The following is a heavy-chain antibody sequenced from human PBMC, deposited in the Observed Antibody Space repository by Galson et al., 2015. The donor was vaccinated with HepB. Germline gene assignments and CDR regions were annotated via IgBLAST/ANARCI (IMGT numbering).Heavy chain of an antibody. J-gene: IGHJ4*02. CDR1: GYTFTSYG. Sequence: SVKVSCKASGYTFTSYGISWVRQAPGQGLEWMGWISAYNGNTNYAQKLQGRVTMTTDTSTSTAYMELRSLRSDDTAVYYCARDRGDVLLWFRDQYYFDYWGQGTLVTVSS. D-gene: IGHD3-10*01. CDR3: ARDRGDVLLWFRDQYYFDY. V-gene: IGHV1-18*01. CDR2: ISAYNGNT.